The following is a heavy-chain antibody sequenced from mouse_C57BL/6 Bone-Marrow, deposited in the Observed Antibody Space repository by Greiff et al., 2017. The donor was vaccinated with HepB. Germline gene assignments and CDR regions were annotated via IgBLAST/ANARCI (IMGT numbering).Heavy chain of an antibody. CDR3: ARKSSSSYYAMDY. V-gene: IGHV1-81*01. D-gene: IGHD1-1*01. Sequence: VQLQQSGAELARPGASVKLSCKASGYTFTSYGISWVKQRTGQGLEWIGEIYPRSGNTYYNEKFKGKATLTADKSSSTAYMELRSLTSEDSAVYFCARKSSSSYYAMDYWGQGSSVTVSS. CDR2: IYPRSGNT. CDR1: GYTFTSYG. J-gene: IGHJ4*01.